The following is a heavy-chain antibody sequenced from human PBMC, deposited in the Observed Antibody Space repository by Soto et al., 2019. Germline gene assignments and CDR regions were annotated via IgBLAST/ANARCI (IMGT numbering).Heavy chain of an antibody. CDR2: TYYRSKWYN. Sequence: SQTLSLTCAISGDRVSSNSAAWTWIRQSPSRGLEWLGRTYYRSKWYNDYAVSVKSRITINPDTSKNQFSLQLNSVTPEDTAVYYCARGYYYGSGSAIRRYYYMDVWGKGTTVTVSS. V-gene: IGHV6-1*01. J-gene: IGHJ6*03. CDR3: ARGYYYGSGSAIRRYYYMDV. CDR1: GDRVSSNSAA. D-gene: IGHD3-10*01.